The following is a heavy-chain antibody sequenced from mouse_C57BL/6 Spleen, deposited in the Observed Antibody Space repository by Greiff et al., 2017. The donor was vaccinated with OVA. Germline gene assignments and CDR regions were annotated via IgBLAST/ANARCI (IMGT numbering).Heavy chain of an antibody. CDR1: GYAFSSSW. Sequence: QVQLQQSGPELVKPGASVKISCKASGYAFSSSWMNWVKQRPGKGLEWIGRIYPGDGDTNYNGKFKGKATLTADKSSSTAYMQLSSLTSEDSAVYFCAREGGIYRDYWGQGTTLTVSS. V-gene: IGHV1-82*01. J-gene: IGHJ2*01. D-gene: IGHD2-1*01. CDR3: AREGGIYRDY. CDR2: IYPGDGDT.